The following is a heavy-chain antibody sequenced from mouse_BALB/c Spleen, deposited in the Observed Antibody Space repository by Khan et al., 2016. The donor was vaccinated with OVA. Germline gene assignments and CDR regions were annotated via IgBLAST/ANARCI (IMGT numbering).Heavy chain of an antibody. CDR2: ISYSGST. D-gene: IGHD1-1*01. CDR1: GYSITSDYA. CDR3: ARDGSRYNYAMDY. J-gene: IGHJ4*01. V-gene: IGHV3-2*02. Sequence: EVKLEESGPGLVKPSQSLSLTCTVTGYSITSDYAWNWIRQFPGNKLEWMGYISYSGSTNYNPALKSRISITRDTSKNQFFLQLNSVTTEDTAKYYCARDGSRYNYAMDYGGKGTSVTVSS.